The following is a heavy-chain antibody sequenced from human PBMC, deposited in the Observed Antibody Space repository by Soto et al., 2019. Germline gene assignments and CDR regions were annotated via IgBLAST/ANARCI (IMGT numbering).Heavy chain of an antibody. CDR1: GYTFTSYD. CDR2: ISAYNGNT. D-gene: IGHD4-4*01. V-gene: IGHV1-18*04. CDR3: ARGEGVDYSNYGDYYYYGMDV. J-gene: IGHJ6*02. Sequence: ASVKVSCKASGYTFTSYDISWVRQAPGQGLAWMGWISAYNGNTNYAQKLQGRVTMTTDTSTSTAYMELRSLRSDDTAVYYCARGEGVDYSNYGDYYYYGMDVWGQGTTVTVSS.